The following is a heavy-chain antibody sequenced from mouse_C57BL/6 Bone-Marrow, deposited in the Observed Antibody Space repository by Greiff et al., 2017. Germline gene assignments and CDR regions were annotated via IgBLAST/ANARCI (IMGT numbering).Heavy chain of an antibody. J-gene: IGHJ1*03. CDR1: GYTFTSYW. Sequence: VQLQQPGAELVKPGASVKMSCKASGYTFTSYWITWVKQRPGQGLEWIGDICPGSGSTNYHEKFKSKATLTVDTSSSTAYMQLSSLTSEDSAVYYCARPYYSNYWYFDVWGTGTTVTVSS. CDR3: ARPYYSNYWYFDV. CDR2: ICPGSGST. D-gene: IGHD2-5*01. V-gene: IGHV1-55*01.